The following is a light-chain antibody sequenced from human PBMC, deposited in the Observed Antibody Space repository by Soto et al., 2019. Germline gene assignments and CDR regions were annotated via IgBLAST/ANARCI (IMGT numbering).Light chain of an antibody. J-gene: IGLJ3*02. CDR1: SSDIGIFNF. CDR3: CSYAGSYTLV. V-gene: IGLV2-11*01. Sequence: QSALTQPRSVSGSPGQSVTISCTGTSSDIGIFNFVSWYQRHPGKAPKLMIYDVNKRPSGVPDRFSGSKSGNTASLTISGLQAEDDADYYCCSYAGSYTLVFGGGTKLTVL. CDR2: DVN.